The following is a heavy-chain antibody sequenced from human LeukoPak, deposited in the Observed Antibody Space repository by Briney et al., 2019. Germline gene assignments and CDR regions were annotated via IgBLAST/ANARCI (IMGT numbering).Heavy chain of an antibody. CDR3: AREDRIAAAGMYYYGMDV. CDR2: IIPILGIA. J-gene: IGHJ6*02. CDR1: GGTFSSHT. D-gene: IGHD6-13*01. Sequence: GASVKVSCKASGGTFSSHTISWVRQAPGQGLVWMGRIIPILGIANYAQKFQGRVTITADKSTSTAYMELSSLRSEDTAVYYCAREDRIAAAGMYYYGMDVWGQGTTVTVSS. V-gene: IGHV1-69*04.